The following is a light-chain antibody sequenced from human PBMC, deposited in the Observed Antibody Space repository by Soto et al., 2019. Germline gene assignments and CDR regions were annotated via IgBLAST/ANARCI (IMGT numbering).Light chain of an antibody. CDR1: NSDIGGYNY. CDR2: DVS. J-gene: IGLJ3*02. CDR3: SSYTSTSTVV. V-gene: IGLV2-14*03. Sequence: SVLTQPASVSGSPGQSITISCTGTNSDIGGYNYVSWYQHHPGKVPKLMIFDVSDRPSGVSNRFSGSKSGNTASLTISGLQAEDEADYYCSSYTSTSTVVFGGGTKLTVL.